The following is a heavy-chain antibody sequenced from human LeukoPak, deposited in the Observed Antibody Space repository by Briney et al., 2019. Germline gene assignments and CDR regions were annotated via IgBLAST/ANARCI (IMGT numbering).Heavy chain of an antibody. V-gene: IGHV4-59*01. CDR2: IYYSGST. CDR1: GGSISSYY. J-gene: IGHJ4*02. D-gene: IGHD3-16*01. Sequence: SETLSLTCTVSGGSISSYYWSWIRQPPGKGLEWIGYIYYSGSTNYNPSLKSRVTISVDTSKNQFSLKLSSVTAADTAVYYCARDRGGGSDYWGQGTLVTVSS. CDR3: ARDRGGGSDY.